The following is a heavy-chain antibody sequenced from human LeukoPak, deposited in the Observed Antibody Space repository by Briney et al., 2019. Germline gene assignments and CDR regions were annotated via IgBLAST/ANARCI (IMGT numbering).Heavy chain of an antibody. CDR3: TTAGFD. CDR2: IKSKTHGGTI. J-gene: IGHJ4*02. CDR1: RITFEDAW. V-gene: IGHV3-15*01. Sequence: GESLKISCAASRITFEDAWMTWVRQAPGKGLEWIGRIKSKTHGGTIDYAASVKGRFTISRDDSKNMVYLRMNSLISEDTAVYYCTTAGFDWGQGTLVTVSS.